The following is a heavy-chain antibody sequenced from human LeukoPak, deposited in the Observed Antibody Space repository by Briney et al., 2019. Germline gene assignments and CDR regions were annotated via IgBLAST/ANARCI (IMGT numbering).Heavy chain of an antibody. CDR1: GGSISSSS. J-gene: IGHJ4*02. D-gene: IGHD2-21*02. Sequence: ETLSLTCTVSGGSISSSSYYWGWIRQPPGKGLEWVSYISSGSTYMYYADSLKGRFTISGDNAKSSLYLQMNSLRAEDTAVYYCGRDIVHCGGDCYPGRGFDFWGQGALVTVSS. CDR2: ISSGSTYM. CDR3: GRDIVHCGGDCYPGRGFDF. V-gene: IGHV3-21*01.